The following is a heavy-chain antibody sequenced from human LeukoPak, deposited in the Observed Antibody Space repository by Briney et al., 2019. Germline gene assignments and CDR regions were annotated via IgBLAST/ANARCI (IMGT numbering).Heavy chain of an antibody. Sequence: GGSLRLSCAASRFTFTNHIMHWVREAPGNGLEWLASIATAGSLTFYRGSVKGRFTNSRKKSENKLYLQMNKLRAEDTAVYFLVKEKQRPLCHTGAFDFWGQGTMLSVSS. D-gene: IGHD3-9*01. CDR1: RFTFTNHI. J-gene: IGHJ3*01. CDR3: VKEKQRPLCHTGAFDF. V-gene: IGHV3-30-3*01. CDR2: IATAGSLT.